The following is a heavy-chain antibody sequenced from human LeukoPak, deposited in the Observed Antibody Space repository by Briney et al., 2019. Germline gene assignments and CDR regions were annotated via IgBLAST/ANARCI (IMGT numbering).Heavy chain of an antibody. D-gene: IGHD1-26*01. CDR3: ATGDSGSYYVYFQH. J-gene: IGHJ1*01. CDR1: GFTFDDYA. V-gene: IGHV3-9*01. CDR2: ISWNSGSI. Sequence: GGSLRLSCAASGFTFDDYAMHWVRQAPGKGLEWVSGISWNSGSIGYADSVKGRFTLSRDNAKNSLYLQMNSLRAEDTALYYCATGDSGSYYVYFQHWGQGTLVTVSS.